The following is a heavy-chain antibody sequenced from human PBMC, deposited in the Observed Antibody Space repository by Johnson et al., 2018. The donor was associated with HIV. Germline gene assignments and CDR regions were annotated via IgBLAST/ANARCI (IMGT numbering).Heavy chain of an antibody. CDR1: GFTFSSYA. CDR2: ISYAASSK. V-gene: IGHV3-30-3*01. CDR3: ASVYYNILTGYYYDAVDI. D-gene: IGHD3-9*01. J-gene: IGHJ3*02. Sequence: QVQLVESGGGVVQPGRSLRLSCAASGFTFSSYAMHWVRQAPGKGLAWVAVISYAASSKYYADSVKGRFTISRDNSKNTLYLQMNRLRAKDTAVYYCASVYYNILTGYYYDAVDIWGQGTMVTVSS.